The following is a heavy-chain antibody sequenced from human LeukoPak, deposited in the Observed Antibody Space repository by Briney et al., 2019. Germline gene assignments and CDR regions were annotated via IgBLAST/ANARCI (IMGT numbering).Heavy chain of an antibody. Sequence: GASVKVSCKAFGYTFTSNYMHWVRQAPGQGPEWMGVISPSGGSTTYAQKFQGRVTLTRDMSTSTDYLELSSLRSEDTAVYYCARLVGSGSYLIFDYWGQGTLVTVSS. CDR1: GYTFTSNY. J-gene: IGHJ4*02. CDR3: ARLVGSGSYLIFDY. D-gene: IGHD1-26*01. V-gene: IGHV1-46*01. CDR2: ISPSGGST.